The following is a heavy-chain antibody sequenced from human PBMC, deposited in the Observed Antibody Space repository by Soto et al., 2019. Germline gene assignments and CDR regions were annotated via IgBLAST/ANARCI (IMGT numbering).Heavy chain of an antibody. D-gene: IGHD6-19*01. CDR1: GFTFSSYS. CDR3: ASVQWLASQI. J-gene: IGHJ3*02. V-gene: IGHV3-21*02. CDR2: ITTSSSSI. Sequence: EEQLVESGGGLVKPGGSLRLSCVASGFTFSSYSMNWVRQAPGKGLEWVSTITTSSSSIYYADSVKGRFTISRDNAKNSLFLEMNSLRVEDTAVYYCASVQWLASQIWGQGTMVTVSS.